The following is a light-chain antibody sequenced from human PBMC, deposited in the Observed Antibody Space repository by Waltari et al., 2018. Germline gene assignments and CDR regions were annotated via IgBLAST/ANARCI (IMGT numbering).Light chain of an antibody. Sequence: DIQMTQSPSSLSASVGDPVTVTCRASQNIRTHLNWYQQKPATAPKLLIYAASTLHRGVPSRFSGSGSGTDFTLTVTNLQHDDFAIYFCQQSFSSPWTFGQGTRV. CDR1: QNIRTH. CDR3: QQSFSSPWT. J-gene: IGKJ1*01. CDR2: AAS. V-gene: IGKV1-39*01.